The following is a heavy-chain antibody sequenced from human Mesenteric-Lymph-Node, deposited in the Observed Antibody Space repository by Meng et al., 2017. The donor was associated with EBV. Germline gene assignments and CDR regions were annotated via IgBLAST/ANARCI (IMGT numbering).Heavy chain of an antibody. CDR3: AGRGFYTLFDY. V-gene: IGHV4-39*07. CDR2: VSYSGAT. J-gene: IGHJ4*02. CDR1: GGFISRSGFY. D-gene: IGHD3-3*01. Sequence: QLQPQESGPGLVNPSETLSLSCTVSGGFISRSGFYWGWIRQPPGKGLEWIGRVSYSGATSYNPSLRSRVTISADTSKNQFSLRLTSLTAADTAIYYCAGRGFYTLFDYWGQGTLVTVSS.